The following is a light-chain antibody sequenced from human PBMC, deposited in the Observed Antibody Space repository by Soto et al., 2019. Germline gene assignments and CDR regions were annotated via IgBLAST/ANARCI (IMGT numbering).Light chain of an antibody. Sequence: EIVLTQSPGTLSLSPGGRATLSCRASQSVSSSYLAWYQQKPGQAPRLLIYGASSRATGIPDRFSGSGSGTYFTLTISRLEPEDFAVYYCQQYGSSPPYTFGQGTKLEIK. CDR1: QSVSSSY. J-gene: IGKJ2*01. CDR3: QQYGSSPPYT. V-gene: IGKV3-20*01. CDR2: GAS.